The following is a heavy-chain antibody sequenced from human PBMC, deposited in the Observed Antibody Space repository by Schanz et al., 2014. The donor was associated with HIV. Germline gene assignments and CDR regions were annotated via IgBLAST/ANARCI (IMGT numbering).Heavy chain of an antibody. CDR3: AKDRITGTTGVPYYYYGMDV. CDR1: GFTFSSYG. CDR2: ISYDGSNK. D-gene: IGHD1-7*01. Sequence: VQLEESGGGLVQPGGSLRLSCAASGFTFSSYGMHWVRQAPGKGLEWVAVISYDGSNKYYADSVKGRFTISRDNSKNTLYLQMNSLRAEDTAVYYCAKDRITGTTGVPYYYYGMDVWGQGTTVTVSS. J-gene: IGHJ6*02. V-gene: IGHV3-30*18.